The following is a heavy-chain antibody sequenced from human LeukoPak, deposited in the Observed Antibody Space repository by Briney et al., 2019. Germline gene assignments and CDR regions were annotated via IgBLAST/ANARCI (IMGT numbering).Heavy chain of an antibody. CDR3: ARGLGSGWPPSYYYGMDV. Sequence: PSETLSLTCAVSGDSISSNYWSWIRQPPGKGLEWIGYIYYSGSTNYNPSLKSRVTISLDTSKSHFSLKLSSVTAADTAVYFCARGLGSGWPPSYYYGMDVWGQGTTVTVSS. CDR1: GDSISSNY. J-gene: IGHJ6*02. V-gene: IGHV4-59*01. D-gene: IGHD6-19*01. CDR2: IYYSGST.